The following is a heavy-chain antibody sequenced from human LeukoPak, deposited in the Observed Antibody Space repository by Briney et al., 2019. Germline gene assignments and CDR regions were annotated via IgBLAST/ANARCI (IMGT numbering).Heavy chain of an antibody. D-gene: IGHD2-21*01. Sequence: GGSPRLSCAASGFTFSSYAMSWVRQAPGKGLEWVSPISGSGGTTYYADSVKVRFSISRDNSKNTLYLQMNSLRAEDTAVYYCAKDEGYCGGDCYSFNYWGQGTLVTVSS. J-gene: IGHJ4*02. V-gene: IGHV3-23*01. CDR1: GFTFSSYA. CDR2: ISGSGGTT. CDR3: AKDEGYCGGDCYSFNY.